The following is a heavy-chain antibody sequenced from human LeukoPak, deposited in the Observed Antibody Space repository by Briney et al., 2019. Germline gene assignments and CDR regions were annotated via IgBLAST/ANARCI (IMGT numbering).Heavy chain of an antibody. CDR2: INTDSSDI. CDR3: ARDTFHPGLIDS. Sequence: GGSLRLSCAASGFTFSRYAMNWVRQAPGKGLEWVSYINTDSSDIHYADSVKGRFTISRDNARNTLYLQLSSLRAEDSAVYYCARDTFHPGLIDSWSQGTLVTVSS. V-gene: IGHV3-21*05. J-gene: IGHJ4*02. CDR1: GFTFSRYA. D-gene: IGHD2-21*01.